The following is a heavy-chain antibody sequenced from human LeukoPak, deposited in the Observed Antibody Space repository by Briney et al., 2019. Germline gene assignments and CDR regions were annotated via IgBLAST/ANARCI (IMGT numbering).Heavy chain of an antibody. CDR2: IKQDGREK. D-gene: IGHD3-10*01. Sequence: PGGSLRLSCVASGFTFSNFWMSWVRQSPGKGLEWVANIKQDGREKFYVDSVKGRFTISRDNAKDSLYLQMNSLRAEDTAVYYCAILERMVRRGLDYWGQGIQVTVSS. CDR3: AILERMVRRGLDY. CDR1: GFTFSNFW. J-gene: IGHJ4*02. V-gene: IGHV3-7*01.